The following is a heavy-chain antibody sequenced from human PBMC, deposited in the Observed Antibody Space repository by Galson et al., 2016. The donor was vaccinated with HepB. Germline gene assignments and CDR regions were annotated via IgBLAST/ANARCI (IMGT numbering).Heavy chain of an antibody. V-gene: IGHV2-5*02. J-gene: IGHJ4*02. CDR2: IYWDDTK. CDR3: AHGSGYYLNFDY. D-gene: IGHD3-22*01. Sequence: PALVKPTQTLTLTCTFSGFSLSTSGVGVGWIHQPPGKAPEWLAHIYWDDTKRYRPSLKSRLTITKGASGRQVVLTLTNMDPLDTATYYCAHGSGYYLNFDYWGQGTLVTVSS. CDR1: GFSLSTSGVG.